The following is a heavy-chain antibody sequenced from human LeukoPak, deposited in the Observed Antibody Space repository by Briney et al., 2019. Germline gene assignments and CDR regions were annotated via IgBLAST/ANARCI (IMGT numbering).Heavy chain of an antibody. CDR2: IKQDGSEK. CDR3: ARDYYDSSGYYHVYYFDY. D-gene: IGHD3-22*01. Sequence: GGSLRLSCAASGFTFSTYWMSWVRQAPGKGLEWVANIKQDGSEKYYVDSVKGRFTISRDNAKNSLYLQMNSLRAEDTAVYYCARDYYDSSGYYHVYYFDYWGQGTLVTVSS. J-gene: IGHJ4*02. V-gene: IGHV3-7*03. CDR1: GFTFSTYW.